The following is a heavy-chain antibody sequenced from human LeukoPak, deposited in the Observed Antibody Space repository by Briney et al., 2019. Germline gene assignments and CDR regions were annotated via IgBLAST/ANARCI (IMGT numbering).Heavy chain of an antibody. D-gene: IGHD2-2*01. CDR3: AKSRSTTCYESLDY. CDR2: ICASVVTT. CDR1: GVTLDNYA. V-gene: IGHV3-23*01. Sequence: GGSLRLSCAASGVTLDNYAMTWGRQAPGKRLKWVSEICASVVTTSYADSVKGRFTISRDHSRNTLYLQMNSLRAEDTAVYYCAKSRSTTCYESLDYWGQGTLVTVSS. J-gene: IGHJ4*02.